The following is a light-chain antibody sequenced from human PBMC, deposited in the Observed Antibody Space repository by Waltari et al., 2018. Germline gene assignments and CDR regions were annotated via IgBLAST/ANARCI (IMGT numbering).Light chain of an antibody. Sequence: DIVMTQSPDSLAVSLGVRATINCKSSQSVLYRSNNKNYLAWYQQKPGQPPKLLIYWASTRESGVPDRFSGSGSGTDFTLTISSLQAEDVAVYYCQQYYSTPYTFGQGTKLEIK. V-gene: IGKV4-1*01. CDR1: QSVLYRSNNKNY. J-gene: IGKJ2*01. CDR3: QQYYSTPYT. CDR2: WAS.